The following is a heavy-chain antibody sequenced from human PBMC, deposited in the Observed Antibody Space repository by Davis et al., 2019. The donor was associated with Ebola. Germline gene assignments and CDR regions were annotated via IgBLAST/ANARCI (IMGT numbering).Heavy chain of an antibody. CDR3: ASSSIAARPGYYDGMDV. D-gene: IGHD6-6*01. J-gene: IGHJ6*02. Sequence: PGGSLRLSCAASGFTFSSYSMNWVRQAPGKGLEWVSSISISSSYIYYADSVKGRFTISRDNAKNSLYLQMNSLRAEDTAVYYCASSSIAARPGYYDGMDVWGQGTTVTASS. V-gene: IGHV3-21*01. CDR2: ISISSSYI. CDR1: GFTFSSYS.